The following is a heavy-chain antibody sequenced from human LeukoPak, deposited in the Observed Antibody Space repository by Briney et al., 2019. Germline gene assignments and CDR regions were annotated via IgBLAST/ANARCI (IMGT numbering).Heavy chain of an antibody. CDR2: IYHSGST. J-gene: IGHJ5*02. CDR1: GGSISSSNW. D-gene: IGHD3-10*01. Sequence: SETLSLTCAVSGGSISSSNWWSWVRQPPGKGLEWIGEIYHSGSTNYNPSLKSRVTISVDKSKNQFSLKLSSVTAADTAVYYCARSRPAAFGEHRGPFDWFDPWGQGTLVTVSS. CDR3: ARSRPAAFGEHRGPFDWFDP. V-gene: IGHV4-4*02.